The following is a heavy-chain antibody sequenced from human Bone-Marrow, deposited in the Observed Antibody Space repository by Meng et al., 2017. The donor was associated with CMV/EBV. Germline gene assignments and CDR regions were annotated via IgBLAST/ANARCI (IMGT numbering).Heavy chain of an antibody. V-gene: IGHV4-30-4*08. Sequence: SETLSLTCTVSGDSIRSGDYYWTWIRQPPGKGLEWIGHIYYRGSAHYNPSLKNRLLISTDTSKNQICLKLTSVTAADTAVYYCARDEGQPAAGTYYGLDVWGQGTTVTVSS. J-gene: IGHJ6*02. CDR2: IYYRGSA. CDR1: GDSIRSGDYY. CDR3: ARDEGQPAAGTYYGLDV. D-gene: IGHD6-13*01.